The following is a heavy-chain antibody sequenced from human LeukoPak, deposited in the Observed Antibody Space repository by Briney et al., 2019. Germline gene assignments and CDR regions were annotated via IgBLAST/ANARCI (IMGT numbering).Heavy chain of an antibody. V-gene: IGHV3-53*04. CDR2: IYSGGST. Sequence: GGSLRLSCAASGFTVSSNYMSWVRQAPGKGLEWVSVIYSGGSTYYADSVKGRFTISRHNSKNTLYLQMNSLRAEDTAVYYCARATYYYGSGSLGGFDYWGQGTLVTVSS. D-gene: IGHD3-10*01. CDR1: GFTVSSNY. CDR3: ARATYYYGSGSLGGFDY. J-gene: IGHJ4*02.